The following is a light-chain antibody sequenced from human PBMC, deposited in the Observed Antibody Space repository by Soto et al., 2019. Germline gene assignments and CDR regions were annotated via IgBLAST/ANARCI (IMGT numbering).Light chain of an antibody. Sequence: DIQMTQSPSTLSASIGDRVTITCRASKSINKWLAWHQQKPGKAPKLLIYDASSLQSGVPPRFSGSGSGTEFTLTIRSLQPDDIATYYCQQYSSYSAWTFGEGTKVEIK. J-gene: IGKJ1*01. CDR2: DAS. V-gene: IGKV1-5*01. CDR1: KSINKW. CDR3: QQYSSYSAWT.